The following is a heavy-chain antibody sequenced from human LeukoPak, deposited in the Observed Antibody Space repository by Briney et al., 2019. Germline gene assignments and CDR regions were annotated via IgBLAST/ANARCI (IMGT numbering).Heavy chain of an antibody. J-gene: IGHJ4*02. Sequence: SETLSLTCTVSGGTISSYYWSWIREPPGKGLEWIGYIYYSGSTNYNPSLKSRVTISVDTSKNQFSLKLSSVTAADTAVYYCARGYSSSWYDYWGQGTLVTVSS. V-gene: IGHV4-59*01. CDR1: GGTISSYY. CDR3: ARGYSSSWYDY. D-gene: IGHD6-13*01. CDR2: IYYSGST.